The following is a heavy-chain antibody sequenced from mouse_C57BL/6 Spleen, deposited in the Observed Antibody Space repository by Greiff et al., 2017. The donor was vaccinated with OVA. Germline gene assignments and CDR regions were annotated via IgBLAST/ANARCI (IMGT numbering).Heavy chain of an antibody. Sequence: EVKLVESGGGLVKPGGSLKLSCAASGFTFSSYAMSWVRQTPEKRLEWVATISDGGSYTYYPDNVKGRFTISRDNAKNNLYLQMSHLKSEDTAMYYSARDGHYGSSSFAYWGQGTLVTVSA. CDR2: ISDGGSYT. CDR3: ARDGHYGSSSFAY. J-gene: IGHJ3*01. CDR1: GFTFSSYA. V-gene: IGHV5-4*01. D-gene: IGHD1-1*01.